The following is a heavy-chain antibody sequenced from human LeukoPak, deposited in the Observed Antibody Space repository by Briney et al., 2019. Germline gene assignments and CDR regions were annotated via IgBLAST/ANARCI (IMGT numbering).Heavy chain of an antibody. J-gene: IGHJ4*02. V-gene: IGHV3-33*06. CDR3: AKGPDLDTGYYFDY. D-gene: IGHD5-18*01. CDR2: IWYDGSNN. CDR1: GFTFSSYG. Sequence: GGSLRLSCAASGFTFSSYGMHWVRQAPGKGLEWVAVIWYDGSNNYYADSVKGRFTISRDNSKNTLYLQMNSLRAEDTAVYYCAKGPDLDTGYYFDYWGQGTLVTVSS.